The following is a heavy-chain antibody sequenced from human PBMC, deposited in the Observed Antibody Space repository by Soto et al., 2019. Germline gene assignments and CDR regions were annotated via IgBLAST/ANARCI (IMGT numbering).Heavy chain of an antibody. Sequence: ASVKVSCKASGYTFTGYYMHWVRQAPGQGLEWMGWINPNSGGTNYAQKFQGWVTMTRDASISTAYMELSSLRSEDTAVYYCAIFWVVAATRSSYPKEKPIDMDVWGKGTTVTVSS. CDR2: INPNSGGT. J-gene: IGHJ6*03. D-gene: IGHD2-15*01. CDR3: AIFWVVAATRSSYPKEKPIDMDV. CDR1: GYTFTGYY. V-gene: IGHV1-2*04.